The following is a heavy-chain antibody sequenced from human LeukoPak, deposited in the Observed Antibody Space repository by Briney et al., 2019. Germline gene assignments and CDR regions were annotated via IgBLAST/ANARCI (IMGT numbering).Heavy chain of an antibody. D-gene: IGHD3-3*01. CDR3: AKEPTSSGWFDP. CDR2: ISGSGGRT. J-gene: IGHJ5*02. CDR1: GFTFSSYA. Sequence: GGSLRLSCAASGFTFSSYAMSWVRQAPGKGLEWVSAISGSGGRTYYTDYVKGRFTISRDNSKNTLYLQISSPRADDTAVYFCAKEPTSSGWFDPWGQGTLVTVSS. V-gene: IGHV3-23*01.